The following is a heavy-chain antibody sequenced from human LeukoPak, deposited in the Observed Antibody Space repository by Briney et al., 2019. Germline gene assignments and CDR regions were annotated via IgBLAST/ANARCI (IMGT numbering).Heavy chain of an antibody. CDR1: GFTFSGHN. CDR2: VSISSGTI. CDR3: AKHGTMIVVVSPPYYFDY. D-gene: IGHD3-22*01. Sequence: TGGSLRLSCAASGFTFSGHNMNWVRQAPGKGLEWISFVSISSGTIYYADSVKGRFRISRDNAKSSLDLEMNSLRAEDTAVYYCAKHGTMIVVVSPPYYFDYWGQGTLVTVSS. V-gene: IGHV3-48*04. J-gene: IGHJ4*02.